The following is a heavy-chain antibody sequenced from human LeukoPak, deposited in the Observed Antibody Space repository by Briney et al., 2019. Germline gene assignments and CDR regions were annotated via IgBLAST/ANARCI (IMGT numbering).Heavy chain of an antibody. V-gene: IGHV1-2*02. D-gene: IGHD3-10*01. CDR3: ARDREGSGSYYHFDY. Sequence: GASVKVSCKASGYTFTGYYMHWVRQAPGQGLEWMGWINPNGGGTNYAQKFQGRVTMTRDTSISTAYMELSRLRSDDTAVYYCARDREGSGSYYHFDYWGQGTLVTVSS. CDR1: GYTFTGYY. CDR2: INPNGGGT. J-gene: IGHJ4*02.